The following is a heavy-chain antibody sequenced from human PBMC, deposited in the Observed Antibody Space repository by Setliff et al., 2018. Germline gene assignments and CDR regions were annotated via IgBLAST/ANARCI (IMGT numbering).Heavy chain of an antibody. CDR3: AADFPGGAFPFDY. CDR1: GFTFSSYA. V-gene: IGHV4-34*08. Sequence: GSLRLSCAASGFTFSSYAMSWVRQAPGKGLEWIGEINHSGSTNYNPSLKSRVTISVDTSKNQFSLKLSSVTAADTAVYYCAADFPGGAFPFDYLGQGTMVTVSS. J-gene: IGHJ4*02. D-gene: IGHD2-8*02. CDR2: INHSGST.